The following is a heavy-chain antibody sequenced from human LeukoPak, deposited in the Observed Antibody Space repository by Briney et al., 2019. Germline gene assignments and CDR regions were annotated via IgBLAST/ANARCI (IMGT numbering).Heavy chain of an antibody. CDR3: AKAADWLATDYIDY. Sequence: GGSLRLSCVASGFTFNNHAMNWVRQAPGKGLEWVSATSGSGDTTYYARSVQGRFTISRDNSKNMVFLRMNSLRVDDTAVYYCAKAADWLATDYIDYWGQGTLVTVSS. D-gene: IGHD3-9*01. CDR2: TSGSGDTT. J-gene: IGHJ4*02. CDR1: GFTFNNHA. V-gene: IGHV3-23*01.